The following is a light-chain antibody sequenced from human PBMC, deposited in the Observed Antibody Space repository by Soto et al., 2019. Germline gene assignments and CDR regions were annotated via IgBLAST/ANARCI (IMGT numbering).Light chain of an antibody. J-gene: IGKJ2*01. CDR2: DAS. CDR3: QQYESFSPYT. V-gene: IGKV1-5*01. Sequence: DIQMTQSPSTLSAFVGDRVTITCRASQSVSSSLAWYQQKPGKAPKLLIYDASTLESGVPSRFSRSGDGTEFTLPINSLQPGDFATYYCQQYESFSPYTFGQGTRLEI. CDR1: QSVSSS.